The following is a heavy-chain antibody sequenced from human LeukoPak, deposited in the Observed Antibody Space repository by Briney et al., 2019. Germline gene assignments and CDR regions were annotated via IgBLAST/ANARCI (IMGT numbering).Heavy chain of an antibody. Sequence: SETLSLTCTVSGGSISSSSYYWGWIRQPPGKGLEWIGSIYYSGSTYYNPSLKSRVTISVDTSKNQFSLKLSSVTAADTAVYYCARAWGVWYFDLWGRGTLVTVSS. J-gene: IGHJ2*01. D-gene: IGHD3-10*01. V-gene: IGHV4-39*07. CDR3: ARAWGVWYFDL. CDR1: GGSISSSSYY. CDR2: IYYSGST.